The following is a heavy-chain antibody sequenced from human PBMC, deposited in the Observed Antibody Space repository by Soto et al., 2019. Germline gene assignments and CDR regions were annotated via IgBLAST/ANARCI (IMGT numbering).Heavy chain of an antibody. V-gene: IGHV1-18*01. CDR2: ISAYNGNT. Sequence: ASVKVSCKASGYTFTSYGISWVRQAPGQGLEWMGWISAYNGNTNYAQKLRGRVTMTTDTSTSTAYMELRSLRSDDTAVYYCATVSSPQYCSGGSCYDYWGQGTLVTVSS. CDR3: ATVSSPQYCSGGSCYDY. J-gene: IGHJ4*02. D-gene: IGHD2-15*01. CDR1: GYTFTSYG.